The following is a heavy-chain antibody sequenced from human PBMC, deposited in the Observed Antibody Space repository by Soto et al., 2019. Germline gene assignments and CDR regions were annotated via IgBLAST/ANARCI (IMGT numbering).Heavy chain of an antibody. CDR2: IHFGGIV. V-gene: IGHV4-4*02. Sequence: SETLSLTCAVSGGSVATDNWWGWVRQPPGQGLEWMGEIHFGGIVNYNPTLESRLAMSMDTSKNQVSLRLRSVTAADTAIYYCERAFLLNSSGYYYFDAWGQG. D-gene: IGHD5-12*01. CDR1: GGSVATDNW. CDR3: ERAFLLNSSGYYYFDA. J-gene: IGHJ4*02.